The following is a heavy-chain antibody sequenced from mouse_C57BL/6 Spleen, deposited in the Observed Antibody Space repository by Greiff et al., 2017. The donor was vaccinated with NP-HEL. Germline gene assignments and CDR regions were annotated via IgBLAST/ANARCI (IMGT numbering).Heavy chain of an antibody. J-gene: IGHJ4*01. CDR3: ARENWDDAMDY. CDR2: INPGSGGT. V-gene: IGHV1-54*01. CDR1: GYAFTNYL. Sequence: QVQLQQSGAELVRPGTSVKVSCKASGYAFTNYLIEWVKQRPGQGLEWIGVINPGSGGTNYNEKFQGKATLTADKSSSTAYMQLSSLTSEDSAVYFCARENWDDAMDYWGQGTSVTVSS. D-gene: IGHD4-1*01.